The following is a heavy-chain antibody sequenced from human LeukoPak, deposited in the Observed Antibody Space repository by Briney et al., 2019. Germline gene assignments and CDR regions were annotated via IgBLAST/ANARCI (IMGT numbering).Heavy chain of an antibody. J-gene: IGHJ1*01. CDR3: AKDRRLRFLEWSSIGYFQH. CDR2: ISPYNGNT. V-gene: IGHV1-18*04. D-gene: IGHD3-3*01. Sequence: ASVKVSCKASGYTFTSYYMHWMRQAPGQGPEWMGWISPYNGNTKYAQKFQGRVTMTTDTSTSTAYMELRSLRSDDTAVYYCAKDRRLRFLEWSSIGYFQHWGQGTLVAVSS. CDR1: GYTFTSYY.